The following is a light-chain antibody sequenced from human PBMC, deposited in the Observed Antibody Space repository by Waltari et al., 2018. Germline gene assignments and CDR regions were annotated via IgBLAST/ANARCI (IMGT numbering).Light chain of an antibody. J-gene: IGLJ1*01. CDR2: DNN. Sequence: QSVLTQPPSVSAAPRQTVTISCSGRNSNIGNNFVSWYQQVPGTAPQLLIYDNNKRPSGIPDRFSGSKSGTSATLGITGLQTGDEADYYCRAWDSSLSAFVFGTGTKVTV. CDR3: RAWDSSLSAFV. CDR1: NSNIGNNF. V-gene: IGLV1-51*01.